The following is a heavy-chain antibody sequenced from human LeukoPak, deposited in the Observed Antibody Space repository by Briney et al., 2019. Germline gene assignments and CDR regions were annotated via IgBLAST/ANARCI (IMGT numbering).Heavy chain of an antibody. V-gene: IGHV3-7*01. CDR3: ARDSSSWPEYFQH. CDR2: IKQGGSEK. D-gene: IGHD6-13*01. Sequence: GGSLRLSCAASGFTFSSYWMSWVRQAPGKGLEWVANIKQGGSEKYYVDSVKGRFTISRDNAKNSLYLQMNSLRAEDTAVYYCARDSSSWPEYFQHWGQGTLVTVSS. J-gene: IGHJ1*01. CDR1: GFTFSSYW.